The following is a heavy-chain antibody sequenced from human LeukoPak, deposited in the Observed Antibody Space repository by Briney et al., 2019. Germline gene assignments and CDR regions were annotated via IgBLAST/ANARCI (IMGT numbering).Heavy chain of an antibody. CDR2: IYWDDDK. CDR1: GFSLSTSGAG. D-gene: IGHD3-22*01. V-gene: IGHV2-5*02. J-gene: IGHJ4*02. CDR3: AHALASSGYYWGIYFDY. Sequence: SGPTLVNPTQPLTLTCTFSGFSLSTSGAGVGWIRQPPGKALEWLAVIYWDDDKRYSPSLETRLTITKDTSKNQVVLTMTNMDPVDTATYYCAHALASSGYYWGIYFDYWGQGTLVTVSS.